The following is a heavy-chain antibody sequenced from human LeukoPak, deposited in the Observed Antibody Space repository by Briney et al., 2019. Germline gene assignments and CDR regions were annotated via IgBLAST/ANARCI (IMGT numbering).Heavy chain of an antibody. J-gene: IGHJ5*02. V-gene: IGHV1-2*02. D-gene: IGHD1-26*01. Sequence: ASVKVSCKASGYTFTGCYIHWVRQAPGQGLEWMGWINPNSGGTNYAQKFQGRVTMTRDTSISTAYMELSRLRSDDTAVYYCARDPSNLVGATHGLEYNWFDPWGQGTLVTVSS. CDR3: ARDPSNLVGATHGLEYNWFDP. CDR1: GYTFTGCY. CDR2: INPNSGGT.